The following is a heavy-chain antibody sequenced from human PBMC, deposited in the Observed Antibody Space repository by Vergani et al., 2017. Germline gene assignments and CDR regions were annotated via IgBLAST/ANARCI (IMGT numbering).Heavy chain of an antibody. Sequence: EVQLVESGGGLVQPGGSLRLSCAASGFTFSSYEMNWVRQAPGKGLEWVSYISSSGSTIYYADSGKGRFTISRDNAKNSLYLQRNSLRAEDTAVYYSAGDCAGSFHYYYYMDVCGKG. J-gene: IGHJ6*03. V-gene: IGHV3-48*03. CDR3: AGDCAGSFHYYYYMDV. CDR1: GFTFSSYE. CDR2: ISSSGSTI. D-gene: IGHD3-10*02.